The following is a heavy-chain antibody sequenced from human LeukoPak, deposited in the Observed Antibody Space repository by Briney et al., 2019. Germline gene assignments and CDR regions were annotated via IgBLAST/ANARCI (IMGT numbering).Heavy chain of an antibody. Sequence: GGSLRLSCAASGFTFSSYWMHWVRQAPGKGLVWVSRINSDGSSTIYADSVKGRFTISRDNAKNTLYLQMNSLRAEDTAVYYCARLEASRYCSGGSCPDNWFDPWGQGTLVTVSS. J-gene: IGHJ5*02. D-gene: IGHD2-15*01. CDR1: GFTFSSYW. CDR2: INSDGSST. CDR3: ARLEASRYCSGGSCPDNWFDP. V-gene: IGHV3-74*01.